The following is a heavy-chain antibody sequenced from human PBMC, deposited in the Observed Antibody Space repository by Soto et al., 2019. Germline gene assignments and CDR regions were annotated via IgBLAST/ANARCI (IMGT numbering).Heavy chain of an antibody. CDR2: ISSSSSYI. V-gene: IGHV3-21*01. Sequence: PGGSLRLSCAASGFXFSSYSMNWVRQAPGKGLEWVSSISSSSSYIYYADSVKGRFTISRDNAKNSLYLQMNSLRAEDTAVYYCARDLNIAVADYYYYYGMDVWGQGTTVTVSS. CDR3: ARDLNIAVADYYYYYGMDV. CDR1: GFXFSSYS. D-gene: IGHD6-19*01. J-gene: IGHJ6*02.